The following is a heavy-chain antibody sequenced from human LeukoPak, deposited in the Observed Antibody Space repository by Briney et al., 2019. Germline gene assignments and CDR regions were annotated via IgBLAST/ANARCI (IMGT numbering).Heavy chain of an antibody. CDR3: GRDGEGEDCSSSSCLHYYYALDV. V-gene: IGHV3-30-3*01. D-gene: IGHD2-2*01. CDR1: GFTFSTYA. CDR2: ISFDGVNK. Sequence: PGGSLRLSCAASGFTFSTYAMHWVRQAPGKGLEWVAIISFDGVNKDYADSVKGRFTISRDNSKNTLYLQMNSLTAADTAVYYCGRDGEGEDCSSSSCLHYYYALDVWGPGTTVTVSS. J-gene: IGHJ6*02.